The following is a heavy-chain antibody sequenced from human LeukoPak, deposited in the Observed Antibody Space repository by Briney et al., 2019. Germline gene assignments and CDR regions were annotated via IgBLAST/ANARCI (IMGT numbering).Heavy chain of an antibody. CDR3: ARERLIAGATVFDY. CDR1: GDSISSHY. D-gene: IGHD1-26*01. J-gene: IGHJ4*02. CDR2: IYCSGSS. V-gene: IGHV4-59*11. Sequence: SETLSLTCTVSGDSISSHYWSWIRQPPGKGLEWIGCIYCSGSSSCNPSLKSRVTISVDTSNTQFSLKLTSVTAADTAVYFCARERLIAGATVFDYWGQGTLVTVSS.